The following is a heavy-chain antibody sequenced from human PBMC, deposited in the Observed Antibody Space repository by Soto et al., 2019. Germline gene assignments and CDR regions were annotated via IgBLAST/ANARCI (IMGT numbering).Heavy chain of an antibody. CDR2: IIPIFGTA. Sequence: VEVFRQGFGGSLDRYSIWWGGNGPRQGLWWVGGIIPIFGTANYAQKFQGRVTITADESTSTAYMELSSLRSEDTAVYYCASRIVVVPAAPPPTYYYYYGMDVWGQGTTVTVSS. V-gene: IGHV1-69*01. CDR1: GGSLDRYS. D-gene: IGHD2-2*01. J-gene: IGHJ6*02. CDR3: ASRIVVVPAAPPPTYYYYYGMDV.